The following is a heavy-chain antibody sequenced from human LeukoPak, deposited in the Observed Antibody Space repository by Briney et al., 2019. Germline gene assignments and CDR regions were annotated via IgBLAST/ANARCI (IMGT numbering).Heavy chain of an antibody. Sequence: GGSLRLSCAASGFTVSSNYMSWVRQAPGKGLEWVSVIYSGGSTYYADSVKGRFTISRDNSKHTLYLQMNSLRAEDTAVYYCARANPGHCSGGSCPLDYWGRGTLVTVSS. CDR1: GFTVSSNY. D-gene: IGHD2-15*01. CDR2: IYSGGST. CDR3: ARANPGHCSGGSCPLDY. V-gene: IGHV3-53*01. J-gene: IGHJ4*02.